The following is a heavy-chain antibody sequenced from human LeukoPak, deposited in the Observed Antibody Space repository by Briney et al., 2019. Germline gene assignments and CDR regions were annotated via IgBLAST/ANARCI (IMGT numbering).Heavy chain of an antibody. J-gene: IGHJ4*02. V-gene: IGHV1-18*01. CDR3: ASPKSPGYSGYDLDY. D-gene: IGHD5-12*01. CDR2: ISAYNGNT. Sequence: GASVRVSCKASGYTFTSYGISWVRQAPGQGLEWMGWISAYNGNTNYAQKLQGRVTMTTDTSTSTAYMELRSLRSDDTAVYYCASPKSPGYSGYDLDYWGQGTLVTVSS. CDR1: GYTFTSYG.